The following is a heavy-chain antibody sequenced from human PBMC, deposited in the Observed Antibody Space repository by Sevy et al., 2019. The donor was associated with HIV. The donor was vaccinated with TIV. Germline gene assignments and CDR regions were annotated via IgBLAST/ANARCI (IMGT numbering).Heavy chain of an antibody. V-gene: IGHV4-39*01. CDR2: INYSGIT. CDR3: VGPKLTYINGWHYLDY. Sequence: SETLSLTYTVSGASISSSGYCWGWIRQPPGKGLEWIASINYSGITFYNPSLKSRVSISADTSKSQFSLRLSSVTAADSSIYFCVGPKLTYINGWHYLDYWGQGTVVTVSS. D-gene: IGHD6-25*01. CDR1: GASISSSGYC. J-gene: IGHJ4*02.